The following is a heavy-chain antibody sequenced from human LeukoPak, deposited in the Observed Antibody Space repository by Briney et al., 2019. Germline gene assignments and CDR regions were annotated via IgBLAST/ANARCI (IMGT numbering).Heavy chain of an antibody. D-gene: IGHD6-13*01. Sequence: SETLSLTCNVSGGSISSGRYYWSWIRLPAGKGLEWIGRIYTSGSTNYNPSLKSRVTMSVDTSKNQFSLKLSSVTAADTAVYYCAREKYSSSWFSGNYYYYYMDVWGKGTTVTISS. CDR1: GGSISSGRYY. J-gene: IGHJ6*03. CDR3: AREKYSSSWFSGNYYYYYMDV. V-gene: IGHV4-61*02. CDR2: IYTSGST.